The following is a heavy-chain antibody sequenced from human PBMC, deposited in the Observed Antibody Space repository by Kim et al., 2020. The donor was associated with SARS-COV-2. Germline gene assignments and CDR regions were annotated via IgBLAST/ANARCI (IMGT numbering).Heavy chain of an antibody. Sequence: SGSTNYNPSHKSRITMSIDTSNKQFSLKLNSVTAVDTAVYYCARGSADSWGQGTLVTVSS. D-gene: IGHD2-15*01. V-gene: IGHV4-4*07. CDR3: ARGSADS. CDR2: SGST. J-gene: IGHJ4*02.